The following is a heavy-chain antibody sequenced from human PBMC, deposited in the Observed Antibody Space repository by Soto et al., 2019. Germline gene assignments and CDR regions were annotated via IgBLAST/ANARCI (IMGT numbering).Heavy chain of an antibody. CDR1: SGSIDTTNW. CDR3: ARRTWGLDV. Sequence: QVQLQESGPGLVKPSGTLSLTCAVSSGSIDTTNWWSWVRQPPGRGLEWIGEIFHSGHTYYNPSLASRVTISVDTSKHQFSLNLRSVPAAVTAGYYCARRTWGLDVWGQGTTVTVSS. J-gene: IGHJ6*02. CDR2: IFHSGHT. V-gene: IGHV4-4*02. D-gene: IGHD2-8*01.